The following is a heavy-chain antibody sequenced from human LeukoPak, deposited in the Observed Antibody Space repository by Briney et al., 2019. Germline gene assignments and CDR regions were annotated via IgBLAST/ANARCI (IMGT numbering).Heavy chain of an antibody. Sequence: GGSLRLSCAASEFTINDAWMSWVRQAPGKELERVGRIKSKTDGGTTEYAAPVKGRFTISRDDSKNTLYLQMNSLKTEDTAMYYCSSWGSTPGVSSDDYWGQGTLVTVSS. CDR1: EFTINDAW. J-gene: IGHJ4*02. D-gene: IGHD6-6*01. V-gene: IGHV3-15*01. CDR2: IKSKTDGGTT. CDR3: SSWGSTPGVSSDDY.